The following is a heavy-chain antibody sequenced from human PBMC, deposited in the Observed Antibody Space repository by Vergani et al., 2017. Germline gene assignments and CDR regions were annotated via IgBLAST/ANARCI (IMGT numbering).Heavy chain of an antibody. CDR2: ISSSSSTI. CDR1: GFTFSSYS. D-gene: IGHD4-17*01. CDR3: ARDRYGDYAYYYYYGMDV. Sequence: EVQLVESGGGLVQPGGSLRLSCAASGFTFSSYSMNWVRQAPGKGLEWVSYISSSSSTIYYADYVKGRFTISRDNAKNSLYLQMNSLRAEDTAVYYCARDRYGDYAYYYYYGMDVWGQGTTVTVSS. V-gene: IGHV3-48*01. J-gene: IGHJ6*02.